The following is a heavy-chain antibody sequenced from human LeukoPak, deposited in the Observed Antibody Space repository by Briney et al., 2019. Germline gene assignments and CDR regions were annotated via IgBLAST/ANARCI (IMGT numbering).Heavy chain of an antibody. D-gene: IGHD3-10*02. Sequence: AGTLTLSCAASGFTFSDYYMSWIRQAPGKGLEWVSYISSSGSTIYYADSVKGRFTISRDNAKNSLYLQMSSLRAEDTAVYYCAELGITMIGGVWGKGTTVTISS. CDR1: GFTFSDYY. CDR2: ISSSGSTI. J-gene: IGHJ6*04. V-gene: IGHV3-11*04. CDR3: AELGITMIGGV.